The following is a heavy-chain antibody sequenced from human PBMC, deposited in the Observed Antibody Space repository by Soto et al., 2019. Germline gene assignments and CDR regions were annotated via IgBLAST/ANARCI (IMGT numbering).Heavy chain of an antibody. J-gene: IGHJ3*02. V-gene: IGHV4-59*01. D-gene: IGHD3-22*01. CDR2: IYYSGST. CDR1: GGSISSYY. Sequence: SETLSLTCTVPGGSISSYYWSWIRQPPGKGLEWIGYIYYSGSTNYNPSLKSRVTISVDTSKNQFSLKLSSVTAADTAVYYCARVGAYYDSSGYYPHPDAFDIWGQGTMVTVSS. CDR3: ARVGAYYDSSGYYPHPDAFDI.